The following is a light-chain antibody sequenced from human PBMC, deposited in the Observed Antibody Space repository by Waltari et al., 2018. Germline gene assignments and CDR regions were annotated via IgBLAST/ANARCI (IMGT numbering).Light chain of an antibody. CDR2: DAS. CDR1: QDISNY. J-gene: IGKJ2*01. V-gene: IGKV1-33*01. Sequence: DIQMTQSPSSLSASVGDRVTITCQAIQDISNYLNWYQQKAGNAPKLLIYDASNLETGVPSRFSGGGSGTHFTFTISSLQPEDIATYYCQHYDNLPPPSYTFGQGTKLEIK. CDR3: QHYDNLPPPSYT.